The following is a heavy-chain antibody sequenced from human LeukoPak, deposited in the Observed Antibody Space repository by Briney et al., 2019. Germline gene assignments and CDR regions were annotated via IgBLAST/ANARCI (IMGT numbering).Heavy chain of an antibody. J-gene: IGHJ4*02. CDR2: ISSSSTI. CDR3: ARGFLEWLLWDTFDY. CDR1: GFTFSSYS. D-gene: IGHD3-3*01. V-gene: IGHV3-48*01. Sequence: GGSLRLSCAASGFTFSSYSMNWVRQAPGKGLEWVSYISSSSTIYYADSVKGRFTISRDNSKNTLYLQMNSLRAEDTAVYYCARGFLEWLLWDTFDYWGQGTLVTVSS.